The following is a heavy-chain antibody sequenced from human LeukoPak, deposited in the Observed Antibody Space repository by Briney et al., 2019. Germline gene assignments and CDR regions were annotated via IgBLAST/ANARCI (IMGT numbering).Heavy chain of an antibody. CDR1: GFTFGNAW. CDR3: TTETYYYGSGRGLYGMDV. D-gene: IGHD3-10*01. J-gene: IGHJ6*02. CDR2: IKSKTDGGTT. Sequence: PGGSLRLFCAASGFTFGNAWMSGVRQAPGKGREWVGRIKSKTDGGTTDYAAPVKGRFTISREDAKNTLYLQMNSLTTEDTAVYYCTTETYYYGSGRGLYGMDVWGQGTTVTVSS. V-gene: IGHV3-15*01.